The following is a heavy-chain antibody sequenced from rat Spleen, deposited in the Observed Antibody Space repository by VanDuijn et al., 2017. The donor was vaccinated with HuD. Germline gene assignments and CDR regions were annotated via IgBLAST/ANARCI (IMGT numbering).Heavy chain of an antibody. J-gene: IGHJ2*01. CDR1: GFTFDDYG. V-gene: IGHV5-36*01. Sequence: EVQLVESGGGLVQPGGSLKLSCMASGFTFDDYGMAWVRQAPKNGLEWVANINWSGTITYYPDSVKGRFTISRDNSKNVLYLQMNNLRSEDTAIYYCTRGTIPAIPFDYWGQGVMVTVSS. D-gene: IGHD1-2*01. CDR3: TRGTIPAIPFDY. CDR2: INWSGTIT.